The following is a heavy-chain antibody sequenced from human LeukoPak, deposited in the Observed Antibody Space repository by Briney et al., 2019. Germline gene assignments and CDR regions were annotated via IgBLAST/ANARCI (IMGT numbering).Heavy chain of an antibody. CDR1: GGSISSSSYY. V-gene: IGHV4-39*07. Sequence: QTSETLSLTCTVSGGSISSSSYYWGWIRQPPGKGLEWIGSIHYSGSTNYNPSLKSRVTISVDTSKNQFSLKLSSVTAADTAVYYCARSDGYGLVGIWGQGTMVTVSS. D-gene: IGHD3-10*01. CDR3: ARSDGYGLVGI. J-gene: IGHJ3*02. CDR2: IHYSGST.